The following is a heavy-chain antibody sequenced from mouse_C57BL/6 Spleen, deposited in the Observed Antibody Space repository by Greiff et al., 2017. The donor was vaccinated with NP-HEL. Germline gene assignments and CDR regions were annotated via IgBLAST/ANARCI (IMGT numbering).Heavy chain of an antibody. V-gene: IGHV5-12*01. CDR3: ARQYYGSSYRYFDV. CDR1: GFTFSDYY. Sequence: EVKLMESGGGLVQPGGSLKLSCAASGFTFSDYYMYWVRQTPEKRLEWVAYISNGGGSTYYPDTVKGRFTISRDNAKNTLYLQMSRLKSEDTAMYYCARQYYGSSYRYFDVWGTGTTVTVSS. CDR2: ISNGGGST. J-gene: IGHJ1*03. D-gene: IGHD1-1*01.